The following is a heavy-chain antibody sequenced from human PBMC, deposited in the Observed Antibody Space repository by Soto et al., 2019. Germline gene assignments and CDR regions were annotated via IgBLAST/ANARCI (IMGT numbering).Heavy chain of an antibody. J-gene: IGHJ5*02. CDR1: GGSISSSSYY. V-gene: IGHV4-39*01. CDR3: ARQRFGITMVRGVSRWFDP. Sequence: PSETLSLTCTVSGGSISSSSYYWGWIRQPPGKGLEWIGSIYYSGSTYYNPSLKSRVTISVDTSKNQFSLKLSPVTAADTAVYYCARQRFGITMVRGVSRWFDPWGQGTLVPVSS. CDR2: IYYSGST. D-gene: IGHD3-10*01.